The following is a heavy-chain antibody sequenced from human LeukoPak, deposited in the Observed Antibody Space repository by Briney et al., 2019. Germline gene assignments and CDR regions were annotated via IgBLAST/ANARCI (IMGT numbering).Heavy chain of an antibody. CDR3: AKEVAAAGIGWFDP. CDR1: GGSISSYY. Sequence: SETLSLTCTVSGGSISSYYWSWIRQPAGKGLEWIGRIYTSGSTNYNPSLKSRVTMSVDTSKNQFSLKLSSVTAADTAVYYCAKEVAAAGIGWFDPWGQGTLVTVSS. J-gene: IGHJ5*02. V-gene: IGHV4-4*07. D-gene: IGHD6-13*01. CDR2: IYTSGST.